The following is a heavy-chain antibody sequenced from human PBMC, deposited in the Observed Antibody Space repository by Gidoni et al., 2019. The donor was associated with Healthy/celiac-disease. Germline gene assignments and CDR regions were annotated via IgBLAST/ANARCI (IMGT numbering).Heavy chain of an antibody. CDR1: GFTFSSYA. CDR3: ARDRGVATILDY. V-gene: IGHV3-30-3*01. J-gene: IGHJ4*02. D-gene: IGHD5-12*01. CDR2: ISYDGSNK. Sequence: QVQLVESGGGVVQPGRSLRLPCAASGFTFSSYAMHWVRQAPGKGLEWVAVISYDGSNKYYADSVKGRFTISRDNSKNTLYLQMNSLRAEDTAVYYCARDRGVATILDYWGQGTLVTVSS.